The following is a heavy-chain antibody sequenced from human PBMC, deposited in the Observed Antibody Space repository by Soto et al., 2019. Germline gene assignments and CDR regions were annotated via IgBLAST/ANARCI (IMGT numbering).Heavy chain of an antibody. J-gene: IGHJ4*02. CDR2: ISYDGSNK. V-gene: IGHV3-30-3*01. D-gene: IGHD4-17*01. CDR1: GFTFSSYA. Sequence: QVQLVESGGGVVQPGRSLRLSCAASGFTFSSYAMHWVRQAPGKGLEWVAVISYDGSNKYYADSVKGRFTISRDNSKNTRYLQMNRLRAEDTAVYYCARDQGGGYGGIHFDYWGQGTLVNVSS. CDR3: ARDQGGGYGGIHFDY.